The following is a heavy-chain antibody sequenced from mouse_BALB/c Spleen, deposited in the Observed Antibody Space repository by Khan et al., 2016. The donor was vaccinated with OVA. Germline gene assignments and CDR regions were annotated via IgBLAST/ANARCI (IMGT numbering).Heavy chain of an antibody. D-gene: IGHD1-1*01. J-gene: IGHJ2*01. CDR2: ISYSGRT. V-gene: IGHV3-2*02. Sequence: EVKLLESGPGLVKPSQSLSLTCTVTGYSITSDYAWNWIRQFPGNKLEWMGYISYSGRTSYNPSLKSRISITRDTSKNQFFLQLNSVTTEDTATXSCARSVTITTVVATDFDYWGQGTTLTVSS. CDR1: GYSITSDYA. CDR3: ARSVTITTVVATDFDY.